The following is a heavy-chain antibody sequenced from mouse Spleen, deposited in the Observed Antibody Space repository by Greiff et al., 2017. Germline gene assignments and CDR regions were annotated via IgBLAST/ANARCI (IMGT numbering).Heavy chain of an antibody. CDR2: IYPGDGDT. D-gene: IGHD2-4*01. J-gene: IGHJ4*01. CDR3: ASMITTRNYAMDY. CDR1: GYAFSSSW. Sequence: QVQLKESGPELVKPGASVKISCKASGYAFSSSWMNWVKQRPGKGLEWIGRIYPGDGDTNYNGKFKGKATLTADKSSSTAYMQLSSLTSEDSAVYFCASMITTRNYAMDYWGQGTSVTVSS. V-gene: IGHV1-82*01.